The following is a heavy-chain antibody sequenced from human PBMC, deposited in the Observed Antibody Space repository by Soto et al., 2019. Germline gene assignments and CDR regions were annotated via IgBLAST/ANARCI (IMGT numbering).Heavy chain of an antibody. CDR1: GGSISSGGYY. CDR3: ARAIFGSSDY. J-gene: IGHJ4*02. CDR2: IYYSGPT. D-gene: IGHD3-10*02. Sequence: ASETLSLTCSVSGGSISSGGYYWSWIRQHPGKGLEWIGYIYYSGPTYYNPSLKSRVTISVDTSKNQFSLKLSSVTAADTAVYYCARAIFGSSDYWGQGXLVTVYS. V-gene: IGHV4-31*03.